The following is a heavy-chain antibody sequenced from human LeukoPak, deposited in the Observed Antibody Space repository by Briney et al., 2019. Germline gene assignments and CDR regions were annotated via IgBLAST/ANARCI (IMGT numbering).Heavy chain of an antibody. V-gene: IGHV3-48*03. CDR1: GFTFNSYE. CDR2: ISSSGSTI. D-gene: IGHD3-3*01. Sequence: GGSLRLSCAASGFTFNSYEMNWVRQAPGKGLEWVSYISSSGSTIYYADSVKGRFTISRDNAKNSLYLQMNSLRAEDTAVYYCARGGYDFWSGYPLDYWGQGTLVTVSS. CDR3: ARGGYDFWSGYPLDY. J-gene: IGHJ4*02.